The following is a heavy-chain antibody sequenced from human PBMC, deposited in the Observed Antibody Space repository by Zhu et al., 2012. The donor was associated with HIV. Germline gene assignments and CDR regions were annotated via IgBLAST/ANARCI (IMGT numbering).Heavy chain of an antibody. D-gene: IGHD3-10*01. V-gene: IGHV4-59*01. Sequence: QVQLQESGPGLVKPSETLSLTCTVSGASISSYYWSWIRQPPGKGLEWIGYIYYSGSNNYNPSLKSRVTMSVDTSKNQFSLKLTSVTAADTAVYYCVRGSGHASGTYYANDAFDIWGQGTMVTVSA. CDR3: VRGSGHASGTYYANDAFDI. CDR2: IYYSGSN. J-gene: IGHJ3*02. CDR1: GASISSYY.